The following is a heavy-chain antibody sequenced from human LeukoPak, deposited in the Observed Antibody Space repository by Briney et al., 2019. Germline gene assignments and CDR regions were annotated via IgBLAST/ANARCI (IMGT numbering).Heavy chain of an antibody. CDR1: GGSFSGYY. V-gene: IGHV4-34*01. CDR2: INHSGST. CDR3: ARDKSNTYYDFWSGYYEWSFDY. D-gene: IGHD3-3*01. J-gene: IGHJ4*02. Sequence: SETLSLTCAVYGGSFSGYYWSWIRQPPGKGLEWIGEINHSGSTNYNPSLKSRVTISVDTSKNQFSLKLSSVTAADTAVYYCARDKSNTYYDFWSGYYEWSFDYWGQGTLVTVSS.